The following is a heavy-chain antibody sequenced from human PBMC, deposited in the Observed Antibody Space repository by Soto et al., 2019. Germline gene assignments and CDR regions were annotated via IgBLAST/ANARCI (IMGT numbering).Heavy chain of an antibody. CDR2: INHSGST. J-gene: IGHJ4*02. CDR1: GGSFSGYY. D-gene: IGHD3-9*01. Sequence: SETLSLTCAVYGGSFSGYYWSWIRQPPGRGLEWIGEINHSGSTNYNPSLKSRVTISVDTSKNQFSLKLSSVTAADTAVYYCASQDYDILTGYYPGGYYFDYWGQGTLVTVSS. CDR3: ASQDYDILTGYYPGGYYFDY. V-gene: IGHV4-34*01.